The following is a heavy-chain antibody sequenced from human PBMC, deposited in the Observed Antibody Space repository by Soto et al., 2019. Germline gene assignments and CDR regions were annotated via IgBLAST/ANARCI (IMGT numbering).Heavy chain of an antibody. CDR3: ATTTGIAVCRGY. D-gene: IGHD6-19*01. V-gene: IGHV1-3*01. Sequence: QVQLVQSGAEVKKPGASVKVSCKASGYTFTSYAMHWVRQAPGQRLEWMGWINAGNGNTKYSQKFQGRVTITRDTSASPPYMELSSLRSADTAVYSSATTTGIAVCRGYWAQGPLVTVSS. CDR2: INAGNGNT. CDR1: GYTFTSYA. J-gene: IGHJ4*02.